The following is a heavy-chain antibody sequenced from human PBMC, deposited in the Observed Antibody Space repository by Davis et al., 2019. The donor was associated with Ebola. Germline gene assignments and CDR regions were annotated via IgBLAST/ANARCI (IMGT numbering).Heavy chain of an antibody. D-gene: IGHD3-3*02. CDR1: GFTFNDYD. V-gene: IGHV3-11*01. J-gene: IGHJ4*02. Sequence: GESLKISCAASGFTFNDYDMSWVRQAPGKGPNWVSYIIGLGTNIHYADSVKGRFTLPMDNAKNALYLQINSLRAEDTAVYYCARVWGTISVPAFMDYWGQGTLVTVSS. CDR2: IIGLGTNI. CDR3: ARVWGTISVPAFMDY.